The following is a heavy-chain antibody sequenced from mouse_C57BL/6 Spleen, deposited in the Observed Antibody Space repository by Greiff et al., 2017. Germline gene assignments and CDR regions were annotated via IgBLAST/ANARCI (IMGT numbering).Heavy chain of an antibody. CDR2: INPNNGGT. CDR3: AVWGLLRGFAY. D-gene: IGHD1-1*01. V-gene: IGHV1-26*01. CDR1: GYTFTDYC. J-gene: IGHJ3*01. Sequence: EVQLQQSGPELVKPGASVKISCKASGYTFTDYCMHWVKQSHGKSLEWIGDINPNNGGTSYNQKFKGKATLTVDKSSSTAYMQLRSLTSEESAVYYWAVWGLLRGFAYWGQGTLVTVSA.